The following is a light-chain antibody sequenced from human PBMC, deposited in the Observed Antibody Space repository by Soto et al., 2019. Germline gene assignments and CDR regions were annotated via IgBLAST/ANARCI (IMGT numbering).Light chain of an antibody. J-gene: IGKJ4*01. CDR3: QQSYTNTLT. CDR2: AAS. Sequence: DIQMTQSPSSLSASLGESGTITSRASQTITGYLNWYQQKRGKAPEVXIYAASYLGNGVPSRFSGSGSGTYFTLTISSLQPEDLATYYCQQSYTNTLTFGGGTQVDIK. CDR1: QTITGY. V-gene: IGKV1-39*01.